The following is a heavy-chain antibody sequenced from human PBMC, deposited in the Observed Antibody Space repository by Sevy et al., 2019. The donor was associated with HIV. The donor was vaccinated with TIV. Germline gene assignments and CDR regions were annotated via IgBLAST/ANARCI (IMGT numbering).Heavy chain of an antibody. CDR1: GFTFDDYA. CDR2: ISWNSGSI. Sequence: GGSLRLSCAASGFTFDDYAMHWVRQAPGKGLEWVSGISWNSGSIGYADSVKGRFTISRDNAKNSLYLQMNSLRAEDTALYYCAKGARLSQDYYDSSGPCDYWGQGTLVTVSS. D-gene: IGHD3-22*01. J-gene: IGHJ4*02. CDR3: AKGARLSQDYYDSSGPCDY. V-gene: IGHV3-9*01.